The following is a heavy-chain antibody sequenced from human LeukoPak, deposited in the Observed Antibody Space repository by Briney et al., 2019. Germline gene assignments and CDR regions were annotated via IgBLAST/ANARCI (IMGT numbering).Heavy chain of an antibody. D-gene: IGHD6-13*01. Sequence: ASVKVSCKASGYTFTSFDINWVRQASGQGLEWVGWMNPNSGNTVYAQRFQGRVTMTRNSSISTAYMELSSLRSEDTAVYYCARVNSSIGSSRRYFDYWGQGTLVTVSS. J-gene: IGHJ4*02. CDR2: MNPNSGNT. CDR3: ARVNSSIGSSRRYFDY. CDR1: GYTFTSFD. V-gene: IGHV1-8*01.